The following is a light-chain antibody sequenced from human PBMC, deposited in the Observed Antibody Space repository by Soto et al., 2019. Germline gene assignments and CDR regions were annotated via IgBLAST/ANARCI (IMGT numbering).Light chain of an antibody. Sequence: EIVLTQSPGTLSLSPGDRATLSCRASQSVSSSYLAWYQQKPGQAPRLLIYGASSRATSIPDRFSGSGSGTDFILTISRLEPEDFAVYYCQQYGSSPFTFGQGTKLEIK. J-gene: IGKJ2*01. CDR3: QQYGSSPFT. CDR2: GAS. V-gene: IGKV3-20*01. CDR1: QSVSSSY.